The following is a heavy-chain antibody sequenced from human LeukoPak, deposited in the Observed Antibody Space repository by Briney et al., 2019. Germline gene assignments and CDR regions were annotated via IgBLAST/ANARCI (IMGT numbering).Heavy chain of an antibody. J-gene: IGHJ4*02. CDR1: GFTFSSFG. D-gene: IGHD3-22*01. V-gene: IGHV3-48*02. Sequence: GGSLRLSCAASGFTFSSFGMNWVRQAPGKGLEWVSYISYSSSLTYYADSVKGRFTISRDNAKNSLFLQMNSLTDDDTAVYYCARDRDNSGYYDYWGQGTLVTVSS. CDR2: ISYSSSLT. CDR3: ARDRDNSGYYDY.